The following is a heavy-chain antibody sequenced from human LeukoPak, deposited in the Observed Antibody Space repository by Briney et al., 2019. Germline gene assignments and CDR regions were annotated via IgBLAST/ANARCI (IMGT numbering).Heavy chain of an antibody. CDR2: ISAYNGNT. CDR1: GYTFTNYD. Sequence: EASVKVSCKASGYTFTNYDINWVRQATGQGLEWMGWISAYNGNTNYAQKLQGRVTMTTDTSTSTAYMELRSLRSDDTAVYYCARGLAVAGTSWFDPWGQGTLVTVSS. V-gene: IGHV1-18*01. D-gene: IGHD6-19*01. J-gene: IGHJ5*02. CDR3: ARGLAVAGTSWFDP.